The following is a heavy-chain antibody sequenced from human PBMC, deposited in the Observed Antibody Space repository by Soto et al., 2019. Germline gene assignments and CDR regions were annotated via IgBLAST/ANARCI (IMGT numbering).Heavy chain of an antibody. CDR1: GYTFVSYG. D-gene: IGHD3-22*01. CDR2: ISPYNGNT. Sequence: SVKVSCKTSGYTFVSYGISWVRQAPGQGLEWMGWISPYNGNTNFAQRFQGRVTLTTDTSTDIVYMDLGSLKSDDTAVYYCARDQYFFDSSGYYDHWGQGTLVTSPQ. J-gene: IGHJ5*02. V-gene: IGHV1-18*04. CDR3: ARDQYFFDSSGYYDH.